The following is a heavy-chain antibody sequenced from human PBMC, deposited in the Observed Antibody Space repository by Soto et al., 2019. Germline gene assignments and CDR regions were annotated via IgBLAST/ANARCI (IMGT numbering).Heavy chain of an antibody. CDR1: GGSISPYY. CDR2: IYTSGRT. J-gene: IGHJ4*02. V-gene: IGHV4-4*07. D-gene: IGHD5-12*01. Sequence: SSETLSLTCTVSGGSISPYYWSWIRQPAGKGLEWIGRIYTSGRTNHSPSLKSRLTMSVDTSKSHFSLKLSSVTAADTAVYYCARSGNSGYSPHDSWGQGTLVTVSS. CDR3: ARSGNSGYSPHDS.